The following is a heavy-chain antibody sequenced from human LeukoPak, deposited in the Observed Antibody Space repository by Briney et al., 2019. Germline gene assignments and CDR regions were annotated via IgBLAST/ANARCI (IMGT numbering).Heavy chain of an antibody. CDR2: ISASGHYI. D-gene: IGHD2-2*01. V-gene: IGHV3-23*01. CDR1: GFTFRSFA. Sequence: GSLRLSCEASGFTFRSFAMSWVRQAPGKGLEWLSGISASGHYIYQADSVKGRFTISRDNSKNTLYIEINSLRVEDTAVYYCARDGSWGDYQFYFYMDVWGKGTTVTVSS. CDR3: ARDGSWGDYQFYFYMDV. J-gene: IGHJ6*03.